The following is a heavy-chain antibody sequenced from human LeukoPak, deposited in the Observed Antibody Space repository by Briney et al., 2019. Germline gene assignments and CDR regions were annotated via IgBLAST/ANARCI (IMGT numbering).Heavy chain of an antibody. V-gene: IGHV4-59*08. D-gene: IGHD5-24*01. CDR3: ARQRDGYSPLGY. Sequence: PSETLSLTCTVPGGSISSYYWSWIRQPPGKGLEWIGYIYYSGSTNYNPSLKSRVTISVDTSKNQFSLKLSSVTAADTAVYYCARQRDGYSPLGYWGQGTLVTVGS. CDR1: GGSISSYY. CDR2: IYYSGST. J-gene: IGHJ4*02.